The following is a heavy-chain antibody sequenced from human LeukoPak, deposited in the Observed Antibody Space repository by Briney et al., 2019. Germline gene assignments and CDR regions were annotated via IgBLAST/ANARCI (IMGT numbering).Heavy chain of an antibody. CDR3: ATDLRDYVWGSYRRFAY. D-gene: IGHD3-16*02. CDR2: FDPEDGET. CDR1: GYTLTELS. V-gene: IGHV1-24*01. J-gene: IGHJ4*02. Sequence: ASVKVSCKVSGYTLTELSMHWVRQAPGKGLEWMGGFDPEDGETIYAQKFQGRVTMTEDTSTDTAYMELSSLRSEDTAVYYCATDLRDYVWGSYRRFAYWGQGTLVTVSS.